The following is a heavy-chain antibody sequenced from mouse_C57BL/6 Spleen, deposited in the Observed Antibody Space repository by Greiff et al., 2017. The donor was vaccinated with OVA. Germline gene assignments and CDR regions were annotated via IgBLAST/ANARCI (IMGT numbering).Heavy chain of an antibody. V-gene: IGHV1-52*01. D-gene: IGHD1-1*01. Sequence: QVQLQQPGAELVRPGSSVKLSCKASGYTFTSYWMHWVKQRPIQGLEWIGNIDPSDSETHYNQKFKDKATLTVDKSSSTAYMQLSSLTSEDSAVYYCARVEYYGSIPFAYWGQGTLVTVSA. CDR3: ARVEYYGSIPFAY. CDR1: GYTFTSYW. CDR2: IDPSDSET. J-gene: IGHJ3*01.